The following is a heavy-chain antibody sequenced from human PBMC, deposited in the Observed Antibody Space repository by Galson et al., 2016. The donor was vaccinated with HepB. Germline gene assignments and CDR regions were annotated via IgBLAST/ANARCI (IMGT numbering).Heavy chain of an antibody. D-gene: IGHD4-11*01. CDR2: IYHRGST. CDR1: GASVRAYY. J-gene: IGHJ5*02. CDR3: ARDFEPDSDYVTGWFDP. V-gene: IGHV4-59*02. Sequence: SETLSLTCTVAGASVRAYYWSWIRQPPGKGLEWIGYIYHRGSTTYNPSLKSRVTILVDTSKNQVSLRLGSVTAADTAVYYCARDFEPDSDYVTGWFDPWGQGSPVTVSS.